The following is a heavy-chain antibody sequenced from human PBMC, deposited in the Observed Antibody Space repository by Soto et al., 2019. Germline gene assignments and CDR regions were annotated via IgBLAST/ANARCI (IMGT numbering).Heavy chain of an antibody. CDR2: IYSGGST. J-gene: IGHJ4*02. CDR3: AIVSLPMVRVPQFYY. CDR1: GFTVSSNY. D-gene: IGHD3-10*01. Sequence: GGSLRHSCAASGFTVSSNYMSWVRQAPGKGMEWVSVIYSGGSTYYADSVKGRFTISRDNSKNTLYLQMNSLRAEDTAVYYCAIVSLPMVRVPQFYYWGQGSPVPVSS. V-gene: IGHV3-53*01.